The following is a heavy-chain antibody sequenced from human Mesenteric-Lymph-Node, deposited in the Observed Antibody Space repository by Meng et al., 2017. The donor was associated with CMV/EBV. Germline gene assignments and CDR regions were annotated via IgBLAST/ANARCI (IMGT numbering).Heavy chain of an antibody. J-gene: IGHJ5*02. D-gene: IGHD3-3*01. CDR2: MYYSGST. Sequence: GSLRLSCTVSGDPISSGSYYWSWIRQPPGRGLEWIGYMYYSGSTNYNSSLKSRVTISVDRSKNQFSLKLSSVTAADTAVYYCARAQGRVTIFGVVIALVDPWGQGTLVTVSS. CDR3: ARAQGRVTIFGVVIALVDP. V-gene: IGHV4-61*01. CDR1: GDPISSGSYY.